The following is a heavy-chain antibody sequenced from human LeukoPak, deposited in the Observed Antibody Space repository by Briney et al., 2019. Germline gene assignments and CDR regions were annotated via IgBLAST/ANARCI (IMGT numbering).Heavy chain of an antibody. D-gene: IGHD3-22*01. V-gene: IGHV7-4-1*02. Sequence: GASVKVSCKASGYTFTTYAMNWVRQAPGQGLEWMGWINTNTGNPTYAQGFTGRFVFSLDTSVSTAYLQISSLKAEDTAVYYCARGLSPSKVDSSLNYWGQGTLVTVSS. CDR1: GYTFTTYA. J-gene: IGHJ4*02. CDR3: ARGLSPSKVDSSLNY. CDR2: INTNTGNP.